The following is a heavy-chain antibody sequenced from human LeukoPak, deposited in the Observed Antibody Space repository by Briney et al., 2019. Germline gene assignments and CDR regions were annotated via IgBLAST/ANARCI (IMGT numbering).Heavy chain of an antibody. D-gene: IGHD6-25*01. J-gene: IGHJ4*02. V-gene: IGHV4-59*01. CDR1: GGSISGYY. CDR3: ARASSGLDY. CDR2: IYYSGST. Sequence: SETLSLTCTVSGGSISGYYWSWIRQPPGKGLEWIGYIYYSGSTIYNPSLKSRVTISLDTSKNHFSLKLSSVTAADTAVYYCARASSGLDYWGQGTLVTVSS.